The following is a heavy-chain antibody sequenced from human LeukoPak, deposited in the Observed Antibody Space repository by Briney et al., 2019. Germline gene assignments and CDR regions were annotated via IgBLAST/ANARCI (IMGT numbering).Heavy chain of an antibody. D-gene: IGHD1-20*01. J-gene: IGHJ3*02. CDR1: GGSISNGVYY. Sequence: SETLSLTCTVSGGSISNGVYYWVWLRQPPGKGLEWIGSIYFGGSSYYNPALKRRVTVSVDTSKNQFSLKLSTVTAADTAVYYCARQTLTGDPYGAFDIWGQGTMVTVSS. CDR3: ARQTLTGDPYGAFDI. CDR2: IYFGGSS. V-gene: IGHV4-39*01.